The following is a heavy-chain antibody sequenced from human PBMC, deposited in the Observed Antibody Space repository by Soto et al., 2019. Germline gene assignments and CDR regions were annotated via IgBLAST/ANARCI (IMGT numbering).Heavy chain of an antibody. CDR3: ARVGDYDIVTGYYENWYFDL. Sequence: EVQLVESGGGLVQPGGSLRLSCAASGFTVSSNYMSWVRQAPGKGLEWVSVIYSGGSTYYADSVKGRSTISRDNSKNTLYLQMNSLRAEDTAVYYCARVGDYDIVTGYYENWYFDLWGRGPLVTVSS. V-gene: IGHV3-66*01. J-gene: IGHJ2*01. CDR1: GFTVSSNY. D-gene: IGHD3-9*01. CDR2: IYSGGST.